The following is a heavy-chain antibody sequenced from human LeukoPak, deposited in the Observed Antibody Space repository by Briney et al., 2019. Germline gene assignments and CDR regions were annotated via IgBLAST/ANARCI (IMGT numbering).Heavy chain of an antibody. V-gene: IGHV4-38-2*02. Sequence: PSETLSLTCAVSSYSISSGYYWGWIRQPPGEGLEWIGSIYHSGRTFYNPSLKSRITMSVDTSKNHFSLKLSSVTAADTAVYYCARDWRTLYYFDYWGQGTLVTVSS. D-gene: IGHD2/OR15-2a*01. J-gene: IGHJ4*02. CDR2: IYHSGRT. CDR1: SYSISSGYY. CDR3: ARDWRTLYYFDY.